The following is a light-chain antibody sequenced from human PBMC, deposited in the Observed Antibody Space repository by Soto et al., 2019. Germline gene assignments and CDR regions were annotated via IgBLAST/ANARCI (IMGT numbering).Light chain of an antibody. CDR3: QSHDSSLSGSDV. V-gene: IGLV1-40*01. CDR1: SSNIGAGYD. CDR2: GTS. J-gene: IGLJ1*01. Sequence: QTVLTQPPSVSGAPGQRVTISCTGSSSNIGAGYDVHWYQQLPGTAPKLLIYGTSNRPSGVPDRFSGSKSGTSASLAITGLQAEDEADYYCQSHDSSLSGSDVFGTGTKLTVL.